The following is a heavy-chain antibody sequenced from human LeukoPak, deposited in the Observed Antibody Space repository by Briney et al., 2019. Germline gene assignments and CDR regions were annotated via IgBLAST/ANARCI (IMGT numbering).Heavy chain of an antibody. CDR1: GGTFSSYA. D-gene: IGHD6-6*01. CDR2: IIPIFGTA. Sequence: GASVKVSCKASGGTFSSYAISWVRQAPGQGLEWMGGIIPIFGTANYAQKFQGRVTITADESTSTAYMELSSLRSEDTAVYYCARGMGAARPGYVDYWGQGTLVTVSS. J-gene: IGHJ4*02. V-gene: IGHV1-69*13. CDR3: ARGMGAARPGYVDY.